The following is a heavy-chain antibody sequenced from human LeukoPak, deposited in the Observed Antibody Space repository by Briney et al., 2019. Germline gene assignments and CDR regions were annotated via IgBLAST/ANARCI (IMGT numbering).Heavy chain of an antibody. CDR3: ARGSFGMSTTGFDY. V-gene: IGHV1-2*02. CDR1: GYTFTDYY. J-gene: IGHJ4*02. D-gene: IGHD5-24*01. Sequence: ASVKVSCKASGYTFTDYYLHWVRQAPGQGLEWMGYIYPNSGGTHFAQKFQGRVTMTRDTSISTAYMDLNRLTSDDTAVYDCARGSFGMSTTGFDYWGQGNLVTV. CDR2: IYPNSGGT.